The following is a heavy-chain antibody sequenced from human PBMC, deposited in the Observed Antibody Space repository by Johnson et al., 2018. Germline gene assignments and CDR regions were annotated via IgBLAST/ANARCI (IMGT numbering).Heavy chain of an antibody. V-gene: IGHV4-59*01. Sequence: QVQLQQSGPGRVKPSETXSLTCSVSGVSITNYYWSGIRQHPGTGLEWIGYAFYRGRAKYNPSLKSRVTISVDTSKRQFSLKLTSVTAADTAVYYCGRDHTATLRYIDYWGQGTLVTVSS. CDR2: AFYRGRA. CDR3: GRDHTATLRYIDY. CDR1: GVSITNYY. J-gene: IGHJ4*02. D-gene: IGHD5-18*01.